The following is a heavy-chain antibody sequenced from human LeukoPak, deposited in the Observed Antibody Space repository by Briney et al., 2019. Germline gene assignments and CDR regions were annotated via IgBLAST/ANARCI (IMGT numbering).Heavy chain of an antibody. D-gene: IGHD4-23*01. J-gene: IGHJ4*02. CDR3: ARGWLAETTVVTPYNY. V-gene: IGHV1-69*13. CDR2: IMPIFGTA. Sequence: SVKVSCKASGDTFSSNAISWVRQAPGQGLEWMGGIMPIFGTANYAQKFQGRVTITAVESLSTAYMELSSLRSEDTAVYYCARGWLAETTVVTPYNYWGQGTLVTVSS. CDR1: GDTFSSNA.